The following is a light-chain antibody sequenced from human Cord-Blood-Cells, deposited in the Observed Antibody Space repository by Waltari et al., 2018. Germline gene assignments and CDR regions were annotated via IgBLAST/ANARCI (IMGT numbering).Light chain of an antibody. J-gene: IGLJ1*01. V-gene: IGLV2-14*01. CDR1: SSDVGGYNY. Sequence: QSALTQPASVSGCPGQSITIPCTGTSSDVGGYNYVPWYQQHTGKAPKLMIYEVSNRPSGVSNRFSGSKSGNTASLTISGLQAEDEADYYCSSYTSSSPYVFGTGTKVTVL. CDR3: SSYTSSSPYV. CDR2: EVS.